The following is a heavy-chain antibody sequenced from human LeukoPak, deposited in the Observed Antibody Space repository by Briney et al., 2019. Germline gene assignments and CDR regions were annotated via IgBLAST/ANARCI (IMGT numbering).Heavy chain of an antibody. CDR2: ISGSGGST. D-gene: IGHD1-26*01. J-gene: IGHJ4*02. V-gene: IGHV3-23*01. CDR1: GFTFSSYA. CDR3: AKDLWELQVYDY. Sequence: PGGSLRLSCAASGFTFSSYAMSWVRQAPGKGLEWVSAISGSGGSTYYADSVKGRFTISRDDSKNTLYLQMNSLRAEDTAVYYCAKDLWELQVYDYWGQGTLVTVSS.